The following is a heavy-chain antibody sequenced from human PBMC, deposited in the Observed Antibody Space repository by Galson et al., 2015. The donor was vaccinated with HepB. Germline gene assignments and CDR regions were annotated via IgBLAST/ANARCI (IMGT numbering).Heavy chain of an antibody. CDR2: IIPILGIA. CDR1: GGTFSSYA. J-gene: IGHJ1*01. V-gene: IGHV1-69*04. D-gene: IGHD3-22*01. CDR3: ARVYYYDSSGYPEYFQH. Sequence: SVKVSCKASGGTFSSYAISWVRQAPGQGLEWMGRIIPILGIANYAQKFQGRVTTTADKSTSTAYMELSSLRSEDTAVYYCARVYYYDSSGYPEYFQHWGQGTLVTVSS.